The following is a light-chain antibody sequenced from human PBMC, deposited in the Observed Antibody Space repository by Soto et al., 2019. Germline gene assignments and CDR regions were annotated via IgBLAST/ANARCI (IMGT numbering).Light chain of an antibody. J-gene: IGKJ5*01. CDR3: QQRSNWPIT. CDR1: QSVSSY. Sequence: EIVMTQSPATLSLSPGGRATLSCRASQSVSSYLAWYQQKPGQAPRLLIYDASNRATGTPARFSGSGSGTDFTLTISSLEPEDFAVYYCQQRSNWPITFGQGTRLEIK. V-gene: IGKV3-11*01. CDR2: DAS.